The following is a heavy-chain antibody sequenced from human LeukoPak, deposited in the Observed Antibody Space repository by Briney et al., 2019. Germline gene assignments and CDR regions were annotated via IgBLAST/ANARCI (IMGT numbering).Heavy chain of an antibody. Sequence: GGSLRLSCVASGFTFSTFAMYWLRQAPGKGLEWVSAIRANVCSTSYADSVRGRFTISRDNSKNTLYLQMNSLRAEDTAVYYCAKDYYDSSRYYYFDYWGQGTLVTVSS. CDR1: GFTFSTFA. CDR3: AKDYYDSSRYYYFDY. J-gene: IGHJ4*02. D-gene: IGHD3-22*01. V-gene: IGHV3-23*01. CDR2: IRANVCST.